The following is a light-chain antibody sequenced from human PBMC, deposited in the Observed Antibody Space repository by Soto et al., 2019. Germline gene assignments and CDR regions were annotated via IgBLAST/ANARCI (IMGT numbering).Light chain of an antibody. CDR3: QQYGTSRPWT. Sequence: EIVLTQFPGTLSLSPGERATLSCRASQSVSSYYLAWYQQKPGQAPRLLIHGASTRATGIPDRFSGSGSGTDFTLTISRLEPEDFAVYYCQQYGTSRPWTFGQGTKVEIK. J-gene: IGKJ1*01. CDR2: GAS. V-gene: IGKV3-20*01. CDR1: QSVSSYY.